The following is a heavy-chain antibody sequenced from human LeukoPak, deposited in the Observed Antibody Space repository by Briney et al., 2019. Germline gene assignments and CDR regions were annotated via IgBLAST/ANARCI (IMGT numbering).Heavy chain of an antibody. J-gene: IGHJ6*03. CDR1: GFTFSSYW. CDR3: AREAMAMGRIYYYYYMDV. D-gene: IGHD5-24*01. V-gene: IGHV3-21*01. CDR2: ISSSSSYI. Sequence: GGSLRLSCAASGFTFSSYWMHWVRQATGKGPEWVSSISSSSSYIYYADSVKGRFTISRDNAKNSLYLQMNSLRAEDTAVYYCAREAMAMGRIYYYYYMDVWGKGTTVTVSS.